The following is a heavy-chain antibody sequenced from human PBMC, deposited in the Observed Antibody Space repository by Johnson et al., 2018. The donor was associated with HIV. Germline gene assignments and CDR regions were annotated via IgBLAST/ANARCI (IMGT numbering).Heavy chain of an antibody. J-gene: IGHJ3*02. CDR3: GGSYYYDSSGYYARNAFDI. CDR2: ISYDGSNK. D-gene: IGHD3-22*01. CDR1: GSTLSNYA. Sequence: QVQLVASGGALIQPGGSLRLSCVASGSTLSNYAMHWVRQAPGKGLEWVAVISYDGSNKYYADSVKGRFTISRDNSKNTMYLQMNSLRAEDTAVYYCGGSYYYDSSGYYARNAFDIWGQGTMVTVSS. V-gene: IGHV3-30*04.